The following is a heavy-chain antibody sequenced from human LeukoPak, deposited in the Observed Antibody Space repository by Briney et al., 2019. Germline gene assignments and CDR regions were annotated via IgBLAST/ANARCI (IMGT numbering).Heavy chain of an antibody. CDR2: FVGRRRDT. Sequence: GGSLTLSCAASGFTFTNFAMRWARQAPGTGLEWVSGFVGRRRDTHYAASVKGRFNISRDISNNTLYLQMNSLRAEDTAIYYCVKDRYSGGICYADFDHWGQGTLVTVSS. V-gene: IGHV3-23*01. CDR1: GFTFTNFA. CDR3: VKDRYSGGICYADFDH. D-gene: IGHD2-15*01. J-gene: IGHJ4*02.